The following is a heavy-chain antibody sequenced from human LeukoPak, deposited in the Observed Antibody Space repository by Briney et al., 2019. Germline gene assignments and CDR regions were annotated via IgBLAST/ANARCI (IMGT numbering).Heavy chain of an antibody. CDR3: AKDPGGNYYDSSGYDY. D-gene: IGHD3-22*01. J-gene: IGHJ4*02. CDR2: IWYDGSKK. Sequence: GGSLRLSCAASGFTFSSYAMHWVRQAPAKGLEWVAVIWYDGSKKYYADSVKGRFTISRDNSKNTLYLQMNSLRAEDTAVYYCAKDPGGNYYDSSGYDYWGQGTLVTVSS. V-gene: IGHV3-33*06. CDR1: GFTFSSYA.